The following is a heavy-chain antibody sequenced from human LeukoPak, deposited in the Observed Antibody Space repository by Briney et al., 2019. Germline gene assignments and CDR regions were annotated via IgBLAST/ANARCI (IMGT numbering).Heavy chain of an antibody. CDR2: INYSGST. J-gene: IGHJ4*02. CDR3: ARGSLYSSGGTHFDY. CDR1: GGSFSGYY. Sequence: PSETLSLTCAVFGGSFSGYYWTWIRRPPGKGVEWIGEINYSGSTNYNPSLKSRVTTSIDTSKNQFSLRLSSVTAADTAMYYCARGSLYSSGGTHFDYWGQGILVTVSS. V-gene: IGHV4-34*01. D-gene: IGHD6-19*01.